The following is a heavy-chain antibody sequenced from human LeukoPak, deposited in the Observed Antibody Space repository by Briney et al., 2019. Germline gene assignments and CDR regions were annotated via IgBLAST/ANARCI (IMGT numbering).Heavy chain of an antibody. J-gene: IGHJ4*02. V-gene: IGHV1-69*04. CDR3: ARARSVTTPYFDY. CDR2: IIPILGIA. Sequence: SVKVSCKASGGTFSSYAISWVRQAPGQGLEWMGRIIPILGIANYAQKFQGRVTITADKSTSTAYMELSSLRSEDTAVYYCARARSVTTPYFDYWGQGTLVTVSS. D-gene: IGHD4-17*01. CDR1: GGTFSSYA.